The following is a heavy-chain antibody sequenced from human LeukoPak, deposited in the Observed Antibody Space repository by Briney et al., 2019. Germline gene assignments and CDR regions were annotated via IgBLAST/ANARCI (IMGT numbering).Heavy chain of an antibody. D-gene: IGHD2-15*01. V-gene: IGHV3-48*01. CDR3: ARGYCSDGSCPPPPVYYYGMDV. Sequence: GGSLRLSCGASGFPFSIYSMNWVRQAPGKGLEWVSYITSGSTIIYYADSVKGRFTVSRDNAKNSLYLQMNSLRAEDTAVYYCARGYCSDGSCPPPPVYYYGMDVWGQGTTVTVSS. J-gene: IGHJ6*02. CDR1: GFPFSIYS. CDR2: ITSGSTII.